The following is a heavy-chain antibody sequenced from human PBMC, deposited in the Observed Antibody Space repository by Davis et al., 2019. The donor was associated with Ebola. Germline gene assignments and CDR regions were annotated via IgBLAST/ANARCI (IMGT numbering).Heavy chain of an antibody. Sequence: ASVKVSCKTSGYIFTGYYMHWVRQAPGQGLEWMGWINPNTDDRGYVQKFQDRVTMTRDTSINTVYMQLSGVTSDDTAVYFCARGSGYCSSTSCSKQSFDYWGQGTLVTVSS. CDR1: GYIFTGYY. CDR3: ARGSGYCSSTSCSKQSFDY. V-gene: IGHV1-2*02. CDR2: INPNTDDR. J-gene: IGHJ4*02. D-gene: IGHD2-2*01.